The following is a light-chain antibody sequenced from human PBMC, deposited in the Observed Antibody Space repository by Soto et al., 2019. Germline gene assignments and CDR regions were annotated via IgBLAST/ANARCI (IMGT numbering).Light chain of an antibody. CDR2: DAS. CDR1: QRVSSY. Sequence: EIVLTQSPATLSFSPGERATLSCRASQRVSSYLAWYQQKPCQAPRLLIYDASNRATGIPARFSSSESGTHFTLHITILEPEAFEVNYCQQPCNWPRTFGQATKVEI. J-gene: IGKJ1*01. CDR3: QQPCNWPRT. V-gene: IGKV3-11*01.